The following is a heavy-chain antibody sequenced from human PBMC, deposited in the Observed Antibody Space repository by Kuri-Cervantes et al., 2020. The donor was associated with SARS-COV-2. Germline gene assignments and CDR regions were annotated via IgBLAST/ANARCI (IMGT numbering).Heavy chain of an antibody. Sequence: ETLSLTCAASGFTFSSYSMNWVRQAPGKGLEWVSSISSSSSYIYYADSVKGRFTISRDNAKNSLYLQMNSLRAEDTAVYYCARDPWGWYFDLWGRGTLVTVSS. CDR2: ISSSSSYI. CDR1: GFTFSSYS. V-gene: IGHV3-21*01. J-gene: IGHJ2*01. CDR3: ARDPWGWYFDL. D-gene: IGHD7-27*01.